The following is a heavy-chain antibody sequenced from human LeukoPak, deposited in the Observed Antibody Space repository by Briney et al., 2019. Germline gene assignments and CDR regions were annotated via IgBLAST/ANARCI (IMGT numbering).Heavy chain of an antibody. Sequence: PSETLCLTCTASGVTISSYGRSWVRQPPGKGLEWIGYIYSGGSPIYNPALKSRVTISVDTSRNQFSLTLSSVTAADTAVYYCARHGGSWTFDYWGQGTLVTVSS. J-gene: IGHJ4*02. V-gene: IGHV4-59*08. CDR2: IYSGGSP. CDR1: GVTISSYG. D-gene: IGHD2-15*01. CDR3: ARHGGSWTFDY.